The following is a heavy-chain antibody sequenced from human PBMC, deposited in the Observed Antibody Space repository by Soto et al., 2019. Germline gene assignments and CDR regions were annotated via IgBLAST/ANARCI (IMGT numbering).Heavy chain of an antibody. J-gene: IGHJ6*03. V-gene: IGHV4-39*01. CDR2: IYYSGST. CDR1: GGSISSSSYY. Sequence: SETLSLTCTVSGGSISSSSYYWGWIRQPPGKGLEWIGSIYYSGSTYYNPSLKSRVTISVDTSKNQFSLKLSSVTAADTAVYYCARLDSSSPTYYYYMDVWGKGTTVTVSS. CDR3: ARLDSSSPTYYYYMDV. D-gene: IGHD6-6*01.